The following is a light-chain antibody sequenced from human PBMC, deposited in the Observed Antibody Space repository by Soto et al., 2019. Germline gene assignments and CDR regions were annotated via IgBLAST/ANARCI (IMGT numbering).Light chain of an antibody. V-gene: IGKV4-1*01. CDR2: RAS. J-gene: IGKJ2*01. CDR3: QQYSSSPYT. CDR1: QSVLYSSNNKSY. Sequence: DIVMTQSPDSLAVSLGERATINCKSSQSVLYSSNNKSYLAWYQQKPGQPPKLLIYRASTRESGVPDRFRGSGSGTDFTLTISSLQAEDVAVYYCQQYSSSPYTFGRGTKLEIK.